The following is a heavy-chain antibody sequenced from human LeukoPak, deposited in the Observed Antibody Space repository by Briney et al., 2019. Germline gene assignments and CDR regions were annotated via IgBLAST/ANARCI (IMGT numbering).Heavy chain of an antibody. Sequence: SETLSLTCTVSGGSISSSSYYWGWIRQPPGKGLEWIGYIYYSGSTNYNPSLKSRVTISVDTSKNQFSLKLSSVTAADTAVYYCARAYSGCDFFPQNWDNAFDIWGQGTMVTVSS. CDR3: ARAYSGCDFFPQNWDNAFDI. CDR2: IYYSGST. J-gene: IGHJ3*02. D-gene: IGHD5-12*01. V-gene: IGHV4-61*05. CDR1: GGSISSSSYY.